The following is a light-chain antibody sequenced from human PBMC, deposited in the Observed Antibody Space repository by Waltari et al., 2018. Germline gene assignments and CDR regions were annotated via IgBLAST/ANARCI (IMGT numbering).Light chain of an antibody. CDR1: QSIDTW. Sequence: DIQMTQSPSTLSASVGDRVTITCRASQSIDTWLAWYQQKPGKAPKLLIYKASSLQSGVPSRFSGSGSGTEFTITLSSLQPDDLATYFCQQYQTYWTFGQGTKVEIK. CDR2: KAS. J-gene: IGKJ1*01. V-gene: IGKV1-5*03. CDR3: QQYQTYWT.